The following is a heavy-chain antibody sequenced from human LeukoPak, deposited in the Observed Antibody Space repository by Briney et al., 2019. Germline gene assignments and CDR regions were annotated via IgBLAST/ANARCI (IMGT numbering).Heavy chain of an antibody. V-gene: IGHV1-18*01. CDR3: AREGHCSSTSCYGGPQTYYFDY. J-gene: IGHJ4*02. D-gene: IGHD2-2*01. CDR2: ISAYNGNT. CDR1: GYTFTSYG. Sequence: ASVKVSCKASGYTFTSYGISWVRQAPGQGLEWMGWISAYNGNTNYAQKLQGRVTMTTDTSTSTAYMELRSLRSDDTAVYYCAREGHCSSTSCYGGPQTYYFDYWGQGTLVTVSS.